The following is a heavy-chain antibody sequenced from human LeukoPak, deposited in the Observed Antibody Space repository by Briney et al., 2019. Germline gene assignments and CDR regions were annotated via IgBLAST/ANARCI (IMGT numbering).Heavy chain of an antibody. J-gene: IGHJ4*02. CDR3: ATISSNYYDSLVDY. Sequence: SVKVSCKASGGTFSSYAISWVRQAPGQGLEWMGGIIPIFGTANYAQKFQGRVTITADESTSTAYMELSSLRSEDTAVYYCATISSNYYDSLVDYWGQGTLVTVSS. CDR2: IIPIFGTA. V-gene: IGHV1-69*13. CDR1: GGTFSSYA. D-gene: IGHD3-22*01.